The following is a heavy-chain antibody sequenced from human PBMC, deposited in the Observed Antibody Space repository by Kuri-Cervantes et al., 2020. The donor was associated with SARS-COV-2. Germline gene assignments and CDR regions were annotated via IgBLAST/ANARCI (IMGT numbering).Heavy chain of an antibody. CDR3: ARATGDDFWSGYYDY. V-gene: IGHV1-69*02. Sequence: SVKVSCKASGGTFSSYTISWVRQAPGQGLEWMGRIIPILGIANYAQKFQGRVTITADKSTSTAYMELSSLRSEDTAVYYCARATGDDFWSGYYDYWGQGTLVTASS. CDR2: IIPILGIA. J-gene: IGHJ4*02. CDR1: GGTFSSYT. D-gene: IGHD3-3*01.